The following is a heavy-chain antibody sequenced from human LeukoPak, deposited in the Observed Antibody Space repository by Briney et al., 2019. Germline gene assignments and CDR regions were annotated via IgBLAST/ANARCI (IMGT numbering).Heavy chain of an antibody. D-gene: IGHD1-26*01. Sequence: SETLSLTCTVSGGSISSSSYYWGWIRQPPGKGLEWIGSLYYTGSAYYNPSLKSRVTVSVDTSKNQFSLKLSSVTAADTAVYYCARGWELLHHFDYWGQGPRSPSPQ. J-gene: IGHJ4*02. CDR2: LYYTGSA. CDR3: ARGWELLHHFDY. CDR1: GGSISSSSYY. V-gene: IGHV4-39*07.